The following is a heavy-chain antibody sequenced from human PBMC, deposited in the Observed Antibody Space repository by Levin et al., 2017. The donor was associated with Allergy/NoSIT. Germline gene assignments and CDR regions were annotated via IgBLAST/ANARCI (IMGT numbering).Heavy chain of an antibody. CDR3: VKDIVFGTSSWALDF. J-gene: IGHJ4*02. CDR1: GFSFRAFG. Sequence: LSLTCAASGFSFRAFGMHWVRQAPGKGLEWVAVISYDGNDKYYGDSVKGRFTISRDTPKNTLHLQMNSLRIEDTAVYYCVKDIVFGTSSWALDFWGQGALVTVSS. D-gene: IGHD6-13*01. V-gene: IGHV3-30*18. CDR2: ISYDGNDK.